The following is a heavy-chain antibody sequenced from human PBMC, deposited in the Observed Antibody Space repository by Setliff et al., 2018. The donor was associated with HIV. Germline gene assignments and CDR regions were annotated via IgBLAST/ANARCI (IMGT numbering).Heavy chain of an antibody. V-gene: IGHV4-4*07. CDR2: ISSSGIS. CDR3: VRGRRHPQYSSGWWYYYYGMDV. J-gene: IGHJ6*02. D-gene: IGHD6-19*01. Sequence: SETLSLTCTVSGGSMNDYYWSWVRQPAGKTLEWLGRISSSGISTYNFSLRSRVTMSIDTSNNQFSLTLNSVTAADTAVYYCVRGRRHPQYSSGWWYYYYGMDVWGQGTTVTVSS. CDR1: GGSMNDYY.